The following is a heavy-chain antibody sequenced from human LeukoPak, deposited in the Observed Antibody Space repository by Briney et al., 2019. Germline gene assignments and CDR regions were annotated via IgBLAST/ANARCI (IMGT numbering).Heavy chain of an antibody. CDR1: GYTISSCYY. Sequence: SETLSLTCAASGYTISSCYYWGWIRQPPGKGLEWISSNYHSGSTYYNPSLKSRVTISVDTSKNQFSLKLSSVTAADTAVYYCAREGSRYFDWLPVIDYWGQGTLVTVSS. J-gene: IGHJ4*02. V-gene: IGHV4-38-2*02. D-gene: IGHD3-9*01. CDR3: AREGSRYFDWLPVIDY. CDR2: NYHSGST.